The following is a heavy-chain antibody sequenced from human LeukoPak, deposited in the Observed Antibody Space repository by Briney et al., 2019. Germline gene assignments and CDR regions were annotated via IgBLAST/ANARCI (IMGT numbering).Heavy chain of an antibody. CDR1: GFTFRTYP. Sequence: GGSLRLSCAASGFTFRTYPMHWVRQAPGKGLEWVALISYDGSNKYYADSVKGRVTISRDNSKNTLYLQMNSLRAEDTAVYYCANLELGSGTEFDYWGQGTLVTVSS. J-gene: IGHJ4*02. CDR2: ISYDGSNK. CDR3: ANLELGSGTEFDY. V-gene: IGHV3-30*04. D-gene: IGHD3-3*01.